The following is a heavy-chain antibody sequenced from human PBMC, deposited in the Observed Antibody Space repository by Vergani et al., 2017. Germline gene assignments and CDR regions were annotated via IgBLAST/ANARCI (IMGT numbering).Heavy chain of an antibody. CDR2: ISASGATA. D-gene: IGHD3/OR15-3a*01. V-gene: IGHV3-23*01. Sequence: ELQLLDSGRDLVQPGGSLRLSCTASGFIFSTYAMSWARQAPGKGLEWVSGISASGATAYYTDSVKGRVTISRDNSKNTLFLQMNSLGVEDTAVYYCARAYGREDWFDYWGQRTLVTVSS. CDR3: ARAYGREDWFDY. J-gene: IGHJ4*01. CDR1: GFIFSTYA.